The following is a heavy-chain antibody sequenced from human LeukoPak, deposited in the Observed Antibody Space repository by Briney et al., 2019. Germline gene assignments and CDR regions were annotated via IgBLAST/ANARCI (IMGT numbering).Heavy chain of an antibody. CDR3: ASEYQLGGWYYYYMDV. D-gene: IGHD2-2*01. CDR1: GGSISSYY. J-gene: IGHJ6*03. CDR2: IYYSGST. V-gene: IGHV4-59*12. Sequence: SETLSLTCTVSGGSISSYYWSWIRQPPGKGLEWIGYIYYSGSTSYSGNTNYNPSLKSRVTMSVDTSKNQFSLKLSSVTTADTAAYYCASEYQLGGWYYYYMDVWGKGTTVTVSS.